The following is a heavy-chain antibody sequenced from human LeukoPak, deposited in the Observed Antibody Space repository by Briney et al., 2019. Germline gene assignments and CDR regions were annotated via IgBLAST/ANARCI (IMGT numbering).Heavy chain of an antibody. CDR2: IRSDGSNK. Sequence: GGSLRLSCAGSGFSFSSYGMHWVGQAQGKGLEWMAFIRSDGSNKYYAVSVKGRFTISRDNSKNTLYLQMNSLRAEDTAVYYCAKDWGNHYFDYWGQGTLVTVSS. CDR1: GFSFSSYG. CDR3: AKDWGNHYFDY. V-gene: IGHV3-30*02. J-gene: IGHJ4*02. D-gene: IGHD3-16*01.